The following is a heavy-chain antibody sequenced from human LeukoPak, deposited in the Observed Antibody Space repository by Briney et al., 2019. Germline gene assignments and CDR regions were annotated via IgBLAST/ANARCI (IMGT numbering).Heavy chain of an antibody. CDR2: INHSGST. Sequence: SETLSLTCAVYGGPFGVYYWSWVRQPPGKGLEWIGEINHSGSTNYNPSLKSRVTISVDTSKNHFSLRLSSVTAADTAVYYCAGPEASDLDYWGQGTLVTVSS. J-gene: IGHJ4*02. V-gene: IGHV4-34*01. D-gene: IGHD2-2*01. CDR3: AGPEASDLDY. CDR1: GGPFGVYY.